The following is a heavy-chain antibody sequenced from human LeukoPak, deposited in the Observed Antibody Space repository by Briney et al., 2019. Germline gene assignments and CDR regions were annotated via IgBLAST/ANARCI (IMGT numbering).Heavy chain of an antibody. CDR1: GYTFTSYG. Sequence: ASVKVSCKASGYTFTSYGISWVRQAPGQGLEWMGWISAYNGNTSYAQKLQGRVTMTTDTSTSTAYMELRSLRSDDTAVYYCAREVGDAQLWLRNFDYWGQGTLVTVSS. CDR3: AREVGDAQLWLRNFDY. CDR2: ISAYNGNT. V-gene: IGHV1-18*01. J-gene: IGHJ4*02. D-gene: IGHD5-18*01.